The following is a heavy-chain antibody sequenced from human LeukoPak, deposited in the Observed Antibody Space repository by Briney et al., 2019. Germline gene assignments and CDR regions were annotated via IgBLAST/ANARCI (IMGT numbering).Heavy chain of an antibody. CDR2: ISAYNGNT. Sequence: ASVKVSCKASGYTFTSYGISWVRQAPGQGLEWMGWISAYNGNTNYAQKLQGRVTMTTDTSTSTAYVELRSLRSDDTAVYYCARVGLVVPAAIGMDVWGKGTTVTVSS. V-gene: IGHV1-18*04. CDR1: GYTFTSYG. J-gene: IGHJ6*04. D-gene: IGHD2-2*01. CDR3: ARVGLVVPAAIGMDV.